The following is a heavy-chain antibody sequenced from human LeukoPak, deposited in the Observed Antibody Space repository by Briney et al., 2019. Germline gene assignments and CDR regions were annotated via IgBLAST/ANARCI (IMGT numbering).Heavy chain of an antibody. D-gene: IGHD3-16*01. CDR1: GDSISSSTYY. V-gene: IGHV4-39*01. Sequence: SETLPLTCTVSGDSISSSTYYWAWIRQPPGKGLEYIGSYSGSTYYNPSLKSRVTISVDTSKKQFSLKLSSVTAADTAVYYCASSLSYYYYYGMDVWGQGTTVTVSS. CDR2: YSGST. CDR3: ASSLSYYYYYGMDV. J-gene: IGHJ6*02.